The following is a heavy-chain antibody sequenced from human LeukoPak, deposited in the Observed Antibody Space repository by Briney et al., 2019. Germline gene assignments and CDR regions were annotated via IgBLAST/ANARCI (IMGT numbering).Heavy chain of an antibody. Sequence: PSETLSLTCTVSGGSIFSYYWNWIRQPPGKGLEWIGYIYSNGITSYNPSLRSRGTISIATSKNQFSLRVSSVTAADTAVYYCARDDYGDSNWFDPWGQGTLVTVSS. V-gene: IGHV4-4*08. CDR2: IYSNGIT. CDR1: GGSIFSYY. D-gene: IGHD4-17*01. J-gene: IGHJ5*02. CDR3: ARDDYGDSNWFDP.